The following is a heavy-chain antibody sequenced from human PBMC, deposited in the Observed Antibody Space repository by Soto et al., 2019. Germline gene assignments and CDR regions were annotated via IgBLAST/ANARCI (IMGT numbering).Heavy chain of an antibody. CDR2: INPNSGDT. D-gene: IGHD3-10*01. CDR1: GYTFTGYY. CDR3: TVWFGELLSSGMDV. J-gene: IGHJ6*02. Sequence: ASVKVSCKASGYTFTGYYLHWVRHAPGQGLECIGWINPNSGDTYSTQKFQGRVAMTRDTSINTAYMQLSRLTSDDTAIYYRTVWFGELLSSGMDVWGQGTTVTVSS. V-gene: IGHV1-2*02.